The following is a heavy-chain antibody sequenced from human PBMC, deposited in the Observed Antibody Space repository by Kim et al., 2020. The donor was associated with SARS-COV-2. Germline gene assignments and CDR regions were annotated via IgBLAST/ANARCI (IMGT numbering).Heavy chain of an antibody. CDR1: GYTFTGYA. CDR3: ATMYHDSSGHDY. D-gene: IGHD3-22*01. J-gene: IGHJ4*02. V-gene: IGHV1-3*01. CDR2: INADNGNT. Sequence: ASVKVSCKASGYTFTGYAIHWVRQTPGQRLEWMGWINADNGNTKYSQKFQGRVTITRDTSTSTAYMELSSLRSEDTAVYYCATMYHDSSGHDYWGQGTLGPVFS.